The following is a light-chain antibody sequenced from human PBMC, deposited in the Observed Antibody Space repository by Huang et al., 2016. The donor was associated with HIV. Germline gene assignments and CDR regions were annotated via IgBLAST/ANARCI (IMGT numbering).Light chain of an antibody. CDR2: DAS. V-gene: IGKV3-11*01. J-gene: IGKJ2*01. Sequence: EIVLTQSPATLSLSPGERATLSCRASQTITTYLLWYQQKPGQAPRLLIYDASNRASGIPARFSGSGSRTDFTLTINSLQAGDVAIYYCQQYYSPPYIFGQGTRLEIK. CDR3: QQYYSPPYI. CDR1: QTITTY.